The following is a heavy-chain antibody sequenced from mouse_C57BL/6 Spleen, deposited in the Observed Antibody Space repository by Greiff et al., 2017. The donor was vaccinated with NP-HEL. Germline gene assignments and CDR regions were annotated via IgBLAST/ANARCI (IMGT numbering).Heavy chain of an antibody. Sequence: EVKLQESGPGLVKPSQSLSLTCSVTGYSITSGYYWNWIRQFPGNKLEWMGYISYDGSNNYNPSLKNRISITRDTSKNQFFLKLNSVTTEDTATYYCARRPTGTGFDYWGQGTTLTVSS. D-gene: IGHD4-1*02. CDR2: ISYDGSN. J-gene: IGHJ2*01. CDR3: ARRPTGTGFDY. CDR1: GYSITSGYY. V-gene: IGHV3-6*01.